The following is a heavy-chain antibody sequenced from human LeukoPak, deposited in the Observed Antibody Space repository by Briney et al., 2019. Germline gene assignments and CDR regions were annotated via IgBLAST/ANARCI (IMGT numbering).Heavy chain of an antibody. CDR2: IIGGSGAST. V-gene: IGHV3-23*01. J-gene: IGHJ2*01. CDR1: GFTFSSDA. CDR3: ANDWHFDL. Sequence: GGSLRLSCVASGFTFSSDAMTWVRQAPGKGLEWVAGIIGGSGASTYSADSAKGRFTVSRDNSRNTVYLQMNRLRAEDTALYYCANDWHFDLWGRGTLVTVSS.